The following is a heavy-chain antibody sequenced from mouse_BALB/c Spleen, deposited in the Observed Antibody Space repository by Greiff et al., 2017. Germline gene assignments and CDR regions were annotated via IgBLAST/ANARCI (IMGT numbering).Heavy chain of an antibody. CDR1: GFTFSSYG. CDR3: ARDPILLRFAY. CDR2: INSNGGST. Sequence: DVMLVESGGGLVQPGGSLKLSCAASGFTFSSYGMSWVRQTPDKRLELVATINSNGGSTYYPDSVKGRCTISRDNAKNTLYLQMSSLKSEDTAMYYYARDPILLRFAYWGQGTLVTVSA. D-gene: IGHD1-1*01. J-gene: IGHJ3*01. V-gene: IGHV5-6-3*01.